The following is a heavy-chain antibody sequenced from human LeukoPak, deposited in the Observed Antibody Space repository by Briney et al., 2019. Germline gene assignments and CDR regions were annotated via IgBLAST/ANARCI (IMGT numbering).Heavy chain of an antibody. CDR2: INHSGST. J-gene: IGHJ6*02. Sequence: SETLSLTCAVYGGSFSGYYWSWIRQPPGKGLEWIGEINHSGSTNYNPSLKSRVTISVDTFKNQFSLKLSSVAAADTAVYYCARGLYYYYYGMDVWGQGTTVTVSS. V-gene: IGHV4-34*01. CDR3: ARGLYYYYYGMDV. CDR1: GGSFSGYY.